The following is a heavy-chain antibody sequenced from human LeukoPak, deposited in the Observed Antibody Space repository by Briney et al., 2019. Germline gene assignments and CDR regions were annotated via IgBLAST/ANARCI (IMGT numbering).Heavy chain of an antibody. CDR2: ISAYNGNT. Sequence: ASVKVSCKASGYTFTSYGISWVRQAPGQGLEWMGWISAYNGNTNYAQKLQGRVTMTTDTSTSTAYMELRGLRSDDTAVYYCARDQDSSGYYFDASDIWGQGTMVTVSS. J-gene: IGHJ3*02. CDR1: GYTFTSYG. D-gene: IGHD3-22*01. V-gene: IGHV1-18*01. CDR3: ARDQDSSGYYFDASDI.